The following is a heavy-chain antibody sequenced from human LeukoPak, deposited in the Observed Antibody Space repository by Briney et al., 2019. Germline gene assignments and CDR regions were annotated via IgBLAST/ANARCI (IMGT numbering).Heavy chain of an antibody. V-gene: IGHV4-38-2*02. Sequence: PSETLSLTCTVSGYSISSGYYWGWIPPPPGKGLEWIGSIYHSGSTYYNPSLKSRVTISVDTSKNQVSLKLSSVTGADTGVYYCARRDGYNYEEGSYFDYWGQGTLVTVSS. CDR2: IYHSGST. CDR3: ARRDGYNYEEGSYFDY. J-gene: IGHJ4*02. D-gene: IGHD5-24*01. CDR1: GYSISSGYY.